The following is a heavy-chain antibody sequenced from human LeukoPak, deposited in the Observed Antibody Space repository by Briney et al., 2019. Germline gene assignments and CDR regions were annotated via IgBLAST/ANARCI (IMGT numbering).Heavy chain of an antibody. CDR1: GVSISSSNW. D-gene: IGHD3-22*01. V-gene: IGHV4-4*02. Sequence: KTSETLSLTCAVSGVSISSSNWWSWVRQPPGKGLEWIGEIYHSGSTNYNPSLKSRVTISVDKSKNQFSLKLTSVTAADTAVYYCARCDFAMVITYWGQGTLVTVSS. CDR3: ARCDFAMVITY. CDR2: IYHSGST. J-gene: IGHJ4*02.